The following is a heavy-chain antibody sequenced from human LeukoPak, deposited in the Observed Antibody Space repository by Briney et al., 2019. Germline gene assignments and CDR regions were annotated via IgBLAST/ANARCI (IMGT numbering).Heavy chain of an antibody. Sequence: PGGSLRLSCAASGFTFSSYWMHWVRQAPGKGLVWVSRINSDGSSTSYADSVKGRFTISRDNAKNTLYLQMNSLRAEDTAVYYCARESLGDGYNLDYWGQGTLVTVSS. CDR1: GFTFSSYW. CDR3: ARESLGDGYNLDY. CDR2: INSDGSST. D-gene: IGHD5-24*01. V-gene: IGHV3-74*01. J-gene: IGHJ4*02.